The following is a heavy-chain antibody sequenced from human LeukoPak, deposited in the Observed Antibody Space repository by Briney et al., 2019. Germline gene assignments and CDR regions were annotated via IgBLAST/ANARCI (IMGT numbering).Heavy chain of an antibody. J-gene: IGHJ4*02. V-gene: IGHV1-46*01. D-gene: IGHD2-2*01. CDR3: AREMPETYYFDY. CDR2: INPSGGST. CDR1: GYTFTNYY. Sequence: ASVKVSCKASGYTFTNYYIHWVRQAPGQGLEWMRNINPSGGSTTYAQRFQDRVFMTGDTSATTVYMELSSLRSEDTAIYYCAREMPETYYFDYWGQGTLVTAPS.